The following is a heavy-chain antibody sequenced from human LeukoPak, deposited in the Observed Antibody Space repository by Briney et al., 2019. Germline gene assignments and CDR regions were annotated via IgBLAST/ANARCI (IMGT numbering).Heavy chain of an antibody. V-gene: IGHV4-39*07. Sequence: SETLSLTCTVSGGSISSSSYYWGWIRQPPGKGLEWIGSIYYSGSTYYNPSLKSRVTISVDTSKNQFSLKLSSVTAADTAVYYCARAIPTYDSSGYYQGNYFDYWGQGTLVTVSS. D-gene: IGHD3-22*01. CDR1: GGSISSSSYY. CDR2: IYYSGST. CDR3: ARAIPTYDSSGYYQGNYFDY. J-gene: IGHJ4*02.